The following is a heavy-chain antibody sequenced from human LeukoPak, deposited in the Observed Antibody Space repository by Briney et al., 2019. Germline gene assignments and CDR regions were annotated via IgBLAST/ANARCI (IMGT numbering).Heavy chain of an antibody. Sequence: PSETLSLTCTVSGVSITNYYWSWIRQPPGKGLEWIGYIYYTGSTNYNLSLRSRVTISVDTSKNQFSLKLSSVTAADTAVYYCARDKRYYYDSSGYGYYFDYWGQGTLVTVSS. D-gene: IGHD3-22*01. CDR1: GVSITNYY. V-gene: IGHV4-59*12. CDR2: IYYTGST. CDR3: ARDKRYYYDSSGYGYYFDY. J-gene: IGHJ4*02.